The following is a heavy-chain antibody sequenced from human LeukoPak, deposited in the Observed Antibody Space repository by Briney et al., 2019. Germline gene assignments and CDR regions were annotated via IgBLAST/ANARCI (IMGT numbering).Heavy chain of an antibody. D-gene: IGHD5-24*01. CDR2: IIPIIGTA. CDR3: ARREMDYFDY. CDR1: GGTFSSYA. J-gene: IGHJ4*02. V-gene: IGHV1-69*06. Sequence: ASVKVSCKSSGGTFSSYAISWVRQAPGQGLEWMGGIIPIIGTANNAQKFQGRVTITADKSTSTAYMELSSLRSEDTAVYYCARREMDYFDYWGQGTLVTVSS.